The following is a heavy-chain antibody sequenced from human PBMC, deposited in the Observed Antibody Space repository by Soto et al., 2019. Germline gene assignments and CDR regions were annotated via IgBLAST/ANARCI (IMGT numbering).Heavy chain of an antibody. Sequence: SQTLSLTCVISGDSVSSSSVAWNWVRQSPSRGLEWLGRTYYRSRWYSDFAVSVRGRIVINADTSKNQFSLQLNSVTPEDTAVYFCARSEEDSDYYYYGLDVWGQGXTVTVSS. CDR1: GDSVSSSSVA. CDR2: TYYRSRWYS. J-gene: IGHJ6*02. D-gene: IGHD2-15*01. V-gene: IGHV6-1*01. CDR3: ARSEEDSDYYYYGLDV.